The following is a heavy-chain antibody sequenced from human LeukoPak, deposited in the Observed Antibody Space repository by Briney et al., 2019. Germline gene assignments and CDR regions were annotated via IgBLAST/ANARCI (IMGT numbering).Heavy chain of an antibody. D-gene: IGHD4-17*01. CDR2: ISSGSGTI. J-gene: IGHJ2*01. V-gene: IGHV3-48*01. CDR1: GSTFSSYN. Sequence: GGSLRLSCAASGSTFSSYNINWVRQAPGKGLEWVSYISSGSGTIYYADSVKGRFTISRDNAKNSLFLQMNSLRAEDSAVYYCAALRGLQNWYFDLWGRGTLVTVSS. CDR3: AALRGLQNWYFDL.